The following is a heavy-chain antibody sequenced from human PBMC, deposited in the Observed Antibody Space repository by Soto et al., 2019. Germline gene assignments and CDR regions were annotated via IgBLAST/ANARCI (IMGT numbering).Heavy chain of an antibody. CDR2: IYATGTT. Sequence: SETLSLTCTVSGASISGYYWSWIRKSAGKGLEWIGRIYATGTTDYNPSLKSRVMMSVDTSKKQFSLKLRSVTAADTAVYYCVRGGTKTLRDWFDPWGQGISVTVSS. D-gene: IGHD1-1*01. J-gene: IGHJ5*02. V-gene: IGHV4-4*07. CDR1: GASISGYY. CDR3: VRGGTKTLRDWFDP.